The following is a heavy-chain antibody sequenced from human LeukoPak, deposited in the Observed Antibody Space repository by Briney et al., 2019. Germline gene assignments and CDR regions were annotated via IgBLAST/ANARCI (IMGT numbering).Heavy chain of an antibody. D-gene: IGHD4-23*01. J-gene: IGHJ5*02. Sequence: GGSLRLSCAASGFTFSSYAMSWIRQAPGKGLEWVALISYDGSKKYYADSVRGRFTISRDNSRNTLFLHMNSLTNEVTGVYYCARGDGGPQNWFDPWGQGTLVTVSS. CDR1: GFTFSSYA. CDR2: ISYDGSKK. V-gene: IGHV3-30*04. CDR3: ARGDGGPQNWFDP.